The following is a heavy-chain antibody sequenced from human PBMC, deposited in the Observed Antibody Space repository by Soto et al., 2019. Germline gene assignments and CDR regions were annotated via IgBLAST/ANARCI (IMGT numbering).Heavy chain of an antibody. V-gene: IGHV1-69*13. CDR1: GGTFSSYA. J-gene: IGHJ6*02. CDR2: IIPIFGTA. Sequence: ASVKVSCKASGGTFSSYAISWVRQAPGQGLEWMGGIIPIFGTANYAQKFQGRVTITADESTSTAYMELSSLRSEDPAVYYCARGYCSSTSCVPPSLSEEYSSSSRNYGMDVWGQGTTVTVSS. D-gene: IGHD2-2*01. CDR3: ARGYCSSTSCVPPSLSEEYSSSSRNYGMDV.